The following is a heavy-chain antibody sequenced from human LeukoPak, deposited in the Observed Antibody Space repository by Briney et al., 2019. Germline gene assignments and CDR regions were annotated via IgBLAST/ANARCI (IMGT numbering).Heavy chain of an antibody. D-gene: IGHD2-2*02. CDR2: IYYSGTT. CDR3: ARVYHNKSAYDI. CDR1: GGSINSGGFY. Sequence: ASETLSLTCTVSGGSINSGGFYWSWIRQPPGKGLEWIGYIYYSGTTYYNPSLQSRVTLSVDTSKKLFSLHLNSVTPADTAVYYCARVYHNKSAYDIWGQGTMVTVSS. J-gene: IGHJ3*02. V-gene: IGHV4-31*03.